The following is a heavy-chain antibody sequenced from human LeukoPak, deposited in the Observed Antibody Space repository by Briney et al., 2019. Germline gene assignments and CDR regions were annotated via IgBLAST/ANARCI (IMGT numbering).Heavy chain of an antibody. CDR3: AKEDRKGTIFGVVNHLDY. CDR1: GFTFSSYE. Sequence: PGGSLRLSCAASGFTFSSYEMNWVRQAPGKGLEWVSAISGSGGSTYYADSVRGRFTISRDNSKNTLYLQMNSLRAEDTAVYYCAKEDRKGTIFGVVNHLDYWGQGTLVTVSS. V-gene: IGHV3-23*01. J-gene: IGHJ4*02. CDR2: ISGSGGST. D-gene: IGHD3-3*01.